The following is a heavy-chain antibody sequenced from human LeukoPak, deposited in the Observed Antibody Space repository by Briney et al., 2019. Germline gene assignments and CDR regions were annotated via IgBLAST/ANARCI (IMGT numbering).Heavy chain of an antibody. J-gene: IGHJ4*02. CDR3: ARLVVPVTYYFDY. V-gene: IGHV5-51*01. CDR2: IYPSDSDT. Sequence: GESLKISCKGSGYSFTSYWIGWVRQMPGKGLEWMGIIYPSDSDTRYSPSFQGQVTISADKSISTAYLQWGSLKASDTAMYYCARLVVPVTYYFDYWGQGTLVTVSS. D-gene: IGHD2-2*01. CDR1: GYSFTSYW.